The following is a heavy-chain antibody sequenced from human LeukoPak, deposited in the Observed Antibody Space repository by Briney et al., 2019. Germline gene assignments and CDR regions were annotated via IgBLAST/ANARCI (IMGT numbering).Heavy chain of an antibody. CDR2: SYSDGST. Sequence: GVSLRLSCAASGFTVSRNYMSWVRQAPGKGLEWVSLSYSDGSTSYTESVKGRFTISRDNSKNTLSLQLNSLRAEDTAVYYCARDGGSSTKEPTGGYYYYGMDVWGQGTTVTVFS. V-gene: IGHV3-53*01. CDR1: GFTVSRNY. CDR3: ARDGGSSTKEPTGGYYYYGMDV. J-gene: IGHJ6*02. D-gene: IGHD1-1*01.